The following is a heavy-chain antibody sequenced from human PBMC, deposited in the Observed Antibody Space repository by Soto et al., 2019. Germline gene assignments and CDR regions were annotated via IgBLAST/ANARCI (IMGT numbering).Heavy chain of an antibody. CDR3: VKDTSSSPYYMDV. CDR2: ITGSTGST. Sequence: GGSLRLSCAASGFTSSNFAMGGVRHAPGKGLEWVSEITGSTGSTYYADSVRGRFFISRDNSKNTLHLQMNSLRVEDTAVYYCVKDTSSSPYYMDVWGKGTTVTVSS. V-gene: IGHV3-23*01. D-gene: IGHD2-2*01. J-gene: IGHJ6*03. CDR1: GFTSSNFA.